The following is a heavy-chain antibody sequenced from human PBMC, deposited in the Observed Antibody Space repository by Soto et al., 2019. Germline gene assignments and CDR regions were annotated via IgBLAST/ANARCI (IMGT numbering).Heavy chain of an antibody. CDR2: ISAYNGNT. CDR1: GYTFTSYG. Sequence: ASVKVSCKASGYTFTSYGISWVRQAPGQGLEWMGWISAYNGNTNYAQKLQGRVTMTTDTSTSTAYMELRSLRSDDTAVYYCARDPGGTEVGGRIVTWGQGTLVTVSS. D-gene: IGHD1-26*01. V-gene: IGHV1-18*01. J-gene: IGHJ5*02. CDR3: ARDPGGTEVGGRIVT.